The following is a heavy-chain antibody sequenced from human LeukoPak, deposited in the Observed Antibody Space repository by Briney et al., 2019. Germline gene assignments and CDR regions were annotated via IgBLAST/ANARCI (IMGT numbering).Heavy chain of an antibody. Sequence: ASVKVPCKASGYTFTGYYMHWVRQAPGQGLEWMGIINPSGGSTSYAQKFQGKVTMTRDMSTSTVYMELSSLRSEDTAVYYCARARIHIVVVPSYDYWGQGTLVTVSS. D-gene: IGHD2-2*01. CDR1: GYTFTGYY. V-gene: IGHV1-46*01. J-gene: IGHJ4*02. CDR2: INPSGGST. CDR3: ARARIHIVVVPSYDY.